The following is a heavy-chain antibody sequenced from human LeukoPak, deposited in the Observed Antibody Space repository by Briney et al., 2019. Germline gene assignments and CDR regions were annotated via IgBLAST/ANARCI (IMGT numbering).Heavy chain of an antibody. CDR1: GFTLGRYW. CDR2: SNSEGKIT. V-gene: IGHV3-74*01. D-gene: IGHD3-3*01. CDR3: ARDHHDFWSGYPNY. J-gene: IGHJ4*02. Sequence: QAGGSLRLSCAASGFTLGRYWMHWFRQAPGTGLVWVARSNSEGKITDYADSVRGRFTTSRDNTKNTVYLQMSSLRAEDTGVYYCARDHHDFWSGYPNYWGRGTLVIVSS.